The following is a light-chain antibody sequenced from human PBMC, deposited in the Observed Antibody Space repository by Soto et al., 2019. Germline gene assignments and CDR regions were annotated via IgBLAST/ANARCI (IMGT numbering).Light chain of an antibody. J-gene: IGKJ3*01. V-gene: IGKV4-1*01. CDR1: QSVLYSSNNKNK. Sequence: DIVMTQSPDSLAVSLGERATINCKSSQSVLYSSNNKNKLAWYQQKPGQPPKLLIYWASTRESGVPDRFSGSGSGTDFTLTISSLQAEDVAVYYCQQYYSVTVTFGPGTKVDIK. CDR2: WAS. CDR3: QQYYSVTVT.